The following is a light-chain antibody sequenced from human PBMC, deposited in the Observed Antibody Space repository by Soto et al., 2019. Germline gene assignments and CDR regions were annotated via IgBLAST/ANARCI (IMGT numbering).Light chain of an antibody. V-gene: IGKV1-5*03. CDR2: TAS. J-gene: IGKJ1*01. CDR3: QQYNSAPRT. CDR1: QSISTW. Sequence: DIQMTQSPSTLSASVGDSVTITCRASQSISTWLAWFQQKPGKAPKFLIYTASSLESGIPSRFSGSGSGTEFTLTISSLQPDDFATYYCQQYNSAPRTFGQGTKVEIK.